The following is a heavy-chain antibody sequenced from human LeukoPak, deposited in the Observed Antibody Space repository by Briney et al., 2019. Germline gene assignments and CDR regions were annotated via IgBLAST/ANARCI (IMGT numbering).Heavy chain of an antibody. J-gene: IGHJ6*03. CDR1: GGSFSGYY. Sequence: SETLSLTCAVYGGSFSGYYWSWIRQPPGKGLEWIGEINHSGSTNYNPSLKSRVTISVDTSKNRFSLKLSSVTAADTAVYYCARELKLYSSSWYLGYYYYYMDVWGKGTTVTVSS. CDR3: ARELKLYSSSWYLGYYYYYMDV. V-gene: IGHV4-34*01. D-gene: IGHD6-13*01. CDR2: INHSGST.